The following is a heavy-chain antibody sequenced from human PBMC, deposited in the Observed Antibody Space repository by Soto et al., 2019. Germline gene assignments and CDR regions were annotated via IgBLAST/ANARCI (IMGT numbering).Heavy chain of an antibody. J-gene: IGHJ4*02. D-gene: IGHD6-13*01. CDR2: ISYDGSNK. CDR3: ARDGGVIAAAGTRFDY. V-gene: IGHV3-30-3*01. CDR1: GFTFSSYA. Sequence: GGSLRLSCAASGFTFSSYAMHWVRQAPGKGLEWVAVISYDGSNKYYADSVKGRFTISRDNSKNTLYLQMNSLRAEDTAVYYCARDGGVIAAAGTRFDYWGQGTLVTVSS.